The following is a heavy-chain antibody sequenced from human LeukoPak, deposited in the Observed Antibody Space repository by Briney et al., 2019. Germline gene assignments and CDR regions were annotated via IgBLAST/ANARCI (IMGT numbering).Heavy chain of an antibody. Sequence: ASVKVSCKASAYTFTSYGINWVRQAPGQGLEWMGWISAYNGDTNYAQKLQDRVTMTTDTSTSTAYMELRSLRSDDTAVYYCARMMSIPVAGHRPLFDYWGQGTLVTVSS. D-gene: IGHD6-19*01. V-gene: IGHV1-18*01. CDR3: ARMMSIPVAGHRPLFDY. J-gene: IGHJ4*02. CDR1: AYTFTSYG. CDR2: ISAYNGDT.